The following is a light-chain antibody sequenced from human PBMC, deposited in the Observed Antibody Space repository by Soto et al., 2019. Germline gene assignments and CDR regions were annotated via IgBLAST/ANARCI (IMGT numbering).Light chain of an antibody. CDR2: DVS. V-gene: IGLV2-11*01. CDR3: SSYTSSNTYV. CDR1: SSDVGGYDF. Sequence: QSALTQPRSVSGSPGQSVTISCTGTSSDVGGYDFVSWYQQHPGKASKLMIYDVSKRPSGVFNRFSGSKSGNTASLTISGLQAEDEADYYCSSYTSSNTYVFGTGTKVTVL. J-gene: IGLJ1*01.